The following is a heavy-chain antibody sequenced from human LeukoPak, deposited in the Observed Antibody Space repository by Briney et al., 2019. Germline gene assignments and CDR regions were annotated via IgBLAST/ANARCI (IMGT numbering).Heavy chain of an antibody. CDR1: GFTVSSNY. V-gene: IGHV3-53*01. CDR3: ASAVYCSGGSCYGGGLGY. D-gene: IGHD2-15*01. Sequence: GGSLRLSCAASGFTVSSNYMSWVRQAPGRGLEWASVIYSGGSTYYADSVKGRFTISRDSSKNTLYLQMNSLRAEDTAVYYCASAVYCSGGSCYGGGLGYWGQGTLVTVSS. CDR2: IYSGGST. J-gene: IGHJ4*02.